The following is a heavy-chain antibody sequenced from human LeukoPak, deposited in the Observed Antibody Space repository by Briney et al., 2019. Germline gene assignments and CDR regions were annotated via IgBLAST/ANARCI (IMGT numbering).Heavy chain of an antibody. J-gene: IGHJ3*02. Sequence: ASVKVSCKASGYTFTSYGISWVRQAPGQGLEWMGWISAYNGNTNYAQKLQGRVTMTTDTSTSTAYMELRSLRSDDTVVYYCARDSASGTDDAFDIWGQGTMVTVSS. CDR1: GYTFTSYG. CDR2: ISAYNGNT. D-gene: IGHD1-1*01. CDR3: ARDSASGTDDAFDI. V-gene: IGHV1-18*01.